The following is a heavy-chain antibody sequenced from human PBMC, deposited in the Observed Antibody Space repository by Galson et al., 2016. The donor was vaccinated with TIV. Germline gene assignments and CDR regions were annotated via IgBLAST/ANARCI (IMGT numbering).Heavy chain of an antibody. CDR2: IYQSGGV. CDR1: GGSLISGGHY. Sequence: SETLSLTCSVSGGSLISGGHYWSWIRQSPGRGLEWIGHIYQSGGVDYNPSLKSRVTISRDTSKNQFSLRLNSVTAADTATYYCVRDRVEMVTVESFFYYMDVWGKGTTVSVSS. V-gene: IGHV4-61*08. D-gene: IGHD5-24*01. J-gene: IGHJ6*03. CDR3: VRDRVEMVTVESFFYYMDV.